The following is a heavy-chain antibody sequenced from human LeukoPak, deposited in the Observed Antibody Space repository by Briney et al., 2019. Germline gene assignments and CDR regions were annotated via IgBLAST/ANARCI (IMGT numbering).Heavy chain of an antibody. J-gene: IGHJ4*02. Sequence: GGSLRLSCAAAGFDLNIYSMNWVRQAPGKGLECISYMTGNSKTINYADSVKGRFTISRDNAENSLFLQINRLRAEDTAIYYCARSRDWYADYSGQGSLVTVSS. CDR3: ARSRDWYADY. D-gene: IGHD3-9*01. V-gene: IGHV3-48*01. CDR2: MTGNSKTI. CDR1: GFDLNIYS.